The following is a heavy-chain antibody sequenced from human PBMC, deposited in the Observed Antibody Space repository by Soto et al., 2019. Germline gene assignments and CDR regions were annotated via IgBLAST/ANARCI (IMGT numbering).Heavy chain of an antibody. CDR1: GFTVAGXY. Sequence: LXLXCAASGFTVAGXYMSWVLQAPGKGLEWVSVIYSGGQIYYADSVKGRFTISIDNSKNTVNLDMNAMRAEDTATYYCARINWSTRGSSSDTWGQGPLGTVSS. D-gene: IGHD3-3*01. CDR3: ARINWSTRGSSSDT. V-gene: IGHV3-53*01. CDR2: IYSGGQI. J-gene: IGHJ5*02.